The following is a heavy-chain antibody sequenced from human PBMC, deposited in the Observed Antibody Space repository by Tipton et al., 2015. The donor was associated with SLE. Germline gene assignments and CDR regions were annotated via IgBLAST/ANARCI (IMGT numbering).Heavy chain of an antibody. CDR1: GGSISSHY. Sequence: LRLSCTVSGGSISSHYWSWIRQPPGKGLEWIGYIYYSGSTNYNPSLKSRVTISVDTSKNQFSLKLSSVTAADTAVYYCARTGYSSSWLYFQYWGQGTLVTVSS. J-gene: IGHJ1*01. CDR2: IYYSGST. V-gene: IGHV4-59*11. CDR3: ARTGYSSSWLYFQY. D-gene: IGHD6-13*01.